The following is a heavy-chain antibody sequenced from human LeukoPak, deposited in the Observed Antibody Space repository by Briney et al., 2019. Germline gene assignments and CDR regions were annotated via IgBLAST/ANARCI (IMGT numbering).Heavy chain of an antibody. V-gene: IGHV3-23*01. J-gene: IGHJ4*02. CDR1: GITFSSYD. CDR2: ISGSGGST. D-gene: IGHD3-9*01. CDR3: AKVGQNYDILTYYFDY. Sequence: PGGSLRLSCAASGITFSSYDMSWVRQAPGKGLEWVSGISGSGGSTYYADSVKGRFTISRDTSKNALYLQMNSLRVEDTAVYYCAKVGQNYDILTYYFDYWGQGTLVTVSS.